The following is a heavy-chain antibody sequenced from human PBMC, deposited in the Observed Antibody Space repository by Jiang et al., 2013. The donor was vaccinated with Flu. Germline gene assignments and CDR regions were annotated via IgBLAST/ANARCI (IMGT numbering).Heavy chain of an antibody. CDR1: GGSISSYY. V-gene: IGHV4-59*01. Sequence: GPGLVKPSETLSLTCTVSGGSISSYYWSWIRQPPGKGLEWIGYIYYSGSTNYNPSLKSRVTISVDTSKNQFSLKLSSVTAADTAVYYCAIKTAKRGYERGDYYMDVWG. D-gene: IGHD5-18*01. CDR3: AIKTAKRGYERGDYYMDV. CDR2: IYYSGST. J-gene: IGHJ6*03.